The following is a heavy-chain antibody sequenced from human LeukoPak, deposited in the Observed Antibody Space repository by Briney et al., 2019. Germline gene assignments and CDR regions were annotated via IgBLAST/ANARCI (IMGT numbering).Heavy chain of an antibody. CDR2: ISYDGSNK. D-gene: IGHD1-1*01. Sequence: GGSLRLSCAASGFTFSSYGMHWVRQAPGKGLEWVAVISYDGSNKYYADSVKGRFTISRDNSKNTLYLQMNSLRAEDTAVYYCAKDAGVLELDYWGQGTPVTVSS. CDR3: AKDAGVLELDY. J-gene: IGHJ4*02. V-gene: IGHV3-30*18. CDR1: GFTFSSYG.